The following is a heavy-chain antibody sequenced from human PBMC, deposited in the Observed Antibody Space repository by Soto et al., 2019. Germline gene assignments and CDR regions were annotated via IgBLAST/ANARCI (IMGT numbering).Heavy chain of an antibody. Sequence: PGGSLSLSCAASGFTFSSYAMSWVRQAPGKGLEWVSAISGSGGSTYYADSVKGRFTISRDSSKNTLYLQMNSLRAEDTAVYYCAKDSSSSGYYFYYWGQGTLVTVS. CDR2: ISGSGGST. CDR3: AKDSSSSGYYFYY. D-gene: IGHD6-6*01. CDR1: GFTFSSYA. V-gene: IGHV3-23*01. J-gene: IGHJ4*02.